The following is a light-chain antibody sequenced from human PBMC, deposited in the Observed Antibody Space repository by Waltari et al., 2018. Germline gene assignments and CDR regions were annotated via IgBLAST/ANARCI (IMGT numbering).Light chain of an antibody. Sequence: SQLTQSPSTLSASVGDRVTITCRASQSISTWLAWFQQKPGKAPKVLISKASNLESGVPSRFSGSGAGTEFTLTISSLQPDDFATYDCQQYLGPWTFGQGTKVEMK. J-gene: IGKJ1*01. CDR2: KAS. CDR1: QSISTW. V-gene: IGKV1-5*03. CDR3: QQYLGPWT.